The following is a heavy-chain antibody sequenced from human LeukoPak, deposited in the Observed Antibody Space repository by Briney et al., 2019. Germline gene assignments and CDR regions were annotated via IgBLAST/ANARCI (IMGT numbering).Heavy chain of an antibody. J-gene: IGHJ4*02. CDR2: IYSGGST. Sequence: GGSLRLSCAASGFAVSADYMTWVRQAPGKGLEWVSVIYSGGSTYYADSVKGRFTISRDNSKNTLYLQMNTLRAEDTAVYYCVRDWGYDSSGYWQKYFDTWGQGTLVTVSS. D-gene: IGHD3-22*01. CDR3: VRDWGYDSSGYWQKYFDT. V-gene: IGHV3-53*01. CDR1: GFAVSADY.